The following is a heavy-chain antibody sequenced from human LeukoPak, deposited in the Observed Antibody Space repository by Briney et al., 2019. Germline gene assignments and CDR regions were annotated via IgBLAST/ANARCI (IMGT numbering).Heavy chain of an antibody. V-gene: IGHV4-39*07. J-gene: IGHJ6*03. Sequence: SETLSLTCTVSGGSISSSSYYWGWIRQPPGKGLEWIGSIYYSGSTYYNPSLKSRVTISVDTSKNQFSLKLSSVTAADTAVYYCARESRPAAIRPRTYYYYMDVWGKGTTVTVSS. D-gene: IGHD2-2*02. CDR1: GGSISSSSYY. CDR3: ARESRPAAIRPRTYYYYMDV. CDR2: IYYSGST.